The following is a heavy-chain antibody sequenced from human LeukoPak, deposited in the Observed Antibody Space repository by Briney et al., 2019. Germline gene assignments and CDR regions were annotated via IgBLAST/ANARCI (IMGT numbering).Heavy chain of an antibody. CDR3: ATVVGEGPPVLDY. V-gene: IGHV1-24*01. Sequence: AAVKVSCKDSGYTLTELSMHWVRQAPGKGLEWMGGFDPEDGETIYAQKFQGRVTMTEDTSTDTAYMELSSLRSEDTAVYYCATVVGEGPPVLDYWGQGTLVTVSS. D-gene: IGHD3-16*01. CDR1: GYTLTELS. CDR2: FDPEDGET. J-gene: IGHJ4*02.